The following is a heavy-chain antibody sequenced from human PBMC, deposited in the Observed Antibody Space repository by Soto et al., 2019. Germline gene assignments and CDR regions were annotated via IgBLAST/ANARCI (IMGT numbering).Heavy chain of an antibody. V-gene: IGHV4-30-4*01. D-gene: IGHD2-8*01. CDR3: ARDNGVGP. Sequence: QVQLQESGPGLVKPSQTLSLTCTVSGGSISSGDYYWRWIRQPPGKGLEWIGYIYDSGSTYYNSSIKSRVNITLDTSKNQFSLKLTSVTAADTAVYYCARDNGVGPWGQGTLVTVSS. CDR1: GGSISSGDYY. J-gene: IGHJ5*02. CDR2: IYDSGST.